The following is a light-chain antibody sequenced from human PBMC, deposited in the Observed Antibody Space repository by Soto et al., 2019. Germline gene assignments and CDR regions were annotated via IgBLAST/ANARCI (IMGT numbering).Light chain of an antibody. CDR2: DVS. V-gene: IGLV2-11*01. CDR3: CSYAGSYTFEV. Sequence: QSALTQPRSVSGSPGQSVTISCTGTSSDVGGYNYVSWYQQHPGKAPKLMIYDVSKRPSGVPDRFSGCKSGNTASLTISGLQAEDEADYYCCSYAGSYTFEVFGGGTKLTVL. J-gene: IGLJ2*01. CDR1: SSDVGGYNY.